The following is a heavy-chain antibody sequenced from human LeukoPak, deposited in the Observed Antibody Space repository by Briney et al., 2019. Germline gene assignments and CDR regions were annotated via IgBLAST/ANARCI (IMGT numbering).Heavy chain of an antibody. CDR3: ARHVVVVPAASREGRNYFDY. CDR1: GGSISSSSYY. Sequence: SETLSLTCTVSGGSISSSSYYWGWIRQPPGKGLEWIGSIYYSGSTYYNPSLKSRVTISVDTSKNQFSLKLSSVTAADTAVYYCARHVVVVPAASREGRNYFDYWGQGTLVTVSS. D-gene: IGHD2-2*01. V-gene: IGHV4-39*01. J-gene: IGHJ4*02. CDR2: IYYSGST.